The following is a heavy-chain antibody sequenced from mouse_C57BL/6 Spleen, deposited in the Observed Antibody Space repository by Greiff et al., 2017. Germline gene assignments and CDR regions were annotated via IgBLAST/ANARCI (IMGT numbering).Heavy chain of an antibody. CDR3: ARSGSSYYYGSSY. J-gene: IGHJ2*01. D-gene: IGHD1-1*01. V-gene: IGHV1-42*01. CDR1: GYSFTGYY. Sequence: EVQLQQSGPELVKPGASVKISCKASGYSFTGYYMNWVKQSPEKSLEWIGEINPNTGDTTYNQKFKAKATFTVDKSSTTAYMQHKSLTSDDSAVYYCARSGSSYYYGSSYWGQGTTLTVSS. CDR2: INPNTGDT.